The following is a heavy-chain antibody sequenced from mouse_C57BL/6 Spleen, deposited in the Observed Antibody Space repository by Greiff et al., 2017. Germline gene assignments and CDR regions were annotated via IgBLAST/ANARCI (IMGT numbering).Heavy chain of an antibody. J-gene: IGHJ3*01. Sequence: VQLQQSGSELRSPGSSVKLSCKDFDSEVFPIAYMSWVRQKPGHGFEWIGGILPSIGRTIYGEKFEDKATLDADTLSNTAYLELNSLTSEDSAIYYGARSGSSYVWFAYWGQGTLVTVSA. CDR1: DSEVFPIAY. CDR3: ARSGSSYVWFAY. V-gene: IGHV15-2*01. D-gene: IGHD1-1*01. CDR2: ILPSIGRT.